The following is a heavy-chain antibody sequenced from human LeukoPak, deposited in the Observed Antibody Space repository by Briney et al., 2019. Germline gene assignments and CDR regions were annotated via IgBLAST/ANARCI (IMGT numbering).Heavy chain of an antibody. D-gene: IGHD4-11*01. CDR2: ISSSGRTI. J-gene: IGHJ4*02. V-gene: IGHV3-11*04. Sequence: GGSLRLSCAASGFTFSDYYMSWIRQAPGKGLEWVSYISSSGRTIYYADSVKGRFTISRHNAKNSLYLQMTSLRAEDTAVYYCARGSRTTVTPVGYWGQGTLVTVSS. CDR1: GFTFSDYY. CDR3: ARGSRTTVTPVGY.